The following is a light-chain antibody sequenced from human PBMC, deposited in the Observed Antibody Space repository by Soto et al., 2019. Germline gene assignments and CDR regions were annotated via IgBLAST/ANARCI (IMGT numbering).Light chain of an antibody. Sequence: DIQMTQSPSGLSASVGDTVTITCRASQSVSGWLAWYQQKPGKAPKLLIYDVSALPRGVPPRFSGSGSGTQFTLTISGLQPDDFATYYCQQYESFSATFGPGTKVDIK. CDR1: QSVSGW. J-gene: IGKJ1*01. CDR2: DVS. CDR3: QQYESFSAT. V-gene: IGKV1-5*01.